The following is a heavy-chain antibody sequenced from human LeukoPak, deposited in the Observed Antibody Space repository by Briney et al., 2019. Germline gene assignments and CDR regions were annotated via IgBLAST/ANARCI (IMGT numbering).Heavy chain of an antibody. Sequence: SETLSLTCTVSGGSIGSHIFYWNWIRQRPGEGLEWIGYIYYTGDTFYNPSLKSRVRISLDTSENQFSLTMSSVTAADTAMYYCARHYKTWEGWFDPWGQGTLVTVSS. CDR2: IYYTGDT. CDR3: ARHYKTWEGWFDP. J-gene: IGHJ5*02. D-gene: IGHD3-10*01. CDR1: GGSIGSHIFY. V-gene: IGHV4-31*03.